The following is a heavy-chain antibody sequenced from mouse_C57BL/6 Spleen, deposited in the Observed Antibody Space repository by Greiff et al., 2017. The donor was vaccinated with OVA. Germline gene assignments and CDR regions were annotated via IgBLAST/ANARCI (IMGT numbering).Heavy chain of an antibody. CDR3: TTLYDGYFY. Sequence: EVQLQQSGAELVRPGASVKLSCTASGFNIKDDYMHWVKQRPEQGLEWIGWIDPENGDTEYASKFQGKATITADTSSNTAYLQLSSLTSEDTAVYYCTTLYDGYFYWGQGTLVTVSA. V-gene: IGHV14-4*01. J-gene: IGHJ3*01. CDR1: GFNIKDDY. D-gene: IGHD2-3*01. CDR2: IDPENGDT.